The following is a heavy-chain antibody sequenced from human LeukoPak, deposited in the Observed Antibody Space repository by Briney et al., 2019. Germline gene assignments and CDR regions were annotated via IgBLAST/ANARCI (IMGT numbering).Heavy chain of an antibody. CDR2: MNPNSGNT. CDR1: GYTFTSYD. J-gene: IGHJ6*02. V-gene: IGHV1-8*01. D-gene: IGHD3-10*01. CDR3: ASRGRWFGNYYYGMDV. Sequence: AASVTVSCKASGYTFTSYDINWVRQAPGEGLEWMGWMNPNSGNTGYAQKFQGRVTMTRNTSISTAYMELGSLRSEDTAVYYCASRGRWFGNYYYGMDVWGQGTTVTVSS.